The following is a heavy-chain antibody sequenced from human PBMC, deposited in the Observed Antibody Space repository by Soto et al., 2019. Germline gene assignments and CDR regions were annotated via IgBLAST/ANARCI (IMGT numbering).Heavy chain of an antibody. CDR1: GGSISSSSYY. J-gene: IGHJ5*01. CDR3: ARHLKKGSTNIREVDS. D-gene: IGHD2-8*01. V-gene: IGHV4-39*01. Sequence: QLQLQESGPGLVKPSETLSVTCTVSGGSISSSSYYRGWIRQPPGKGLEWIGNIYYSGNTYYNPSLKSRVTISVDTSKNRCSLMLTSVTAADTAVYYCARHLKKGSTNIREVDSWGQGILVADSS. CDR2: IYYSGNT.